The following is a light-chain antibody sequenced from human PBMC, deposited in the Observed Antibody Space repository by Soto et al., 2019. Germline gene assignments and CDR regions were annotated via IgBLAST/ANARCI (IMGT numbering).Light chain of an antibody. CDR3: LQYWHYSWT. CDR1: QVIGNP. Sequence: IQMAQAPSSLSASVGDRVTVTCRASQVIGNPYIGWYQQRAGRPPKRLIYSTSALQSGVPWRFSGSGSGTEFSLTISSLQPEDSATYYCLQYWHYSWTFGQGTKVDIK. V-gene: IGKV1-17*01. CDR2: STS. J-gene: IGKJ1*01.